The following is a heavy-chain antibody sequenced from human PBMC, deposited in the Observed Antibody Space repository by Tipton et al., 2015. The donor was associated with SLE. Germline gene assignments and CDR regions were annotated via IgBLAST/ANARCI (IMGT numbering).Heavy chain of an antibody. J-gene: IGHJ4*02. D-gene: IGHD2-15*01. CDR2: VYSSGNT. Sequence: TLSLTCTVSGGSISAYYWSWIWHPAGKGLGWFGRVYSSGNTNYNPAPTSRVTLSVDTSTNPFPLRLTSVTAAGTAVYFCAREDVGCCNGGSCPYYLDFWGQGTLVTVSS. CDR1: GGSISAYY. V-gene: IGHV4-4*07. CDR3: AREDVGCCNGGSCPYYLDF.